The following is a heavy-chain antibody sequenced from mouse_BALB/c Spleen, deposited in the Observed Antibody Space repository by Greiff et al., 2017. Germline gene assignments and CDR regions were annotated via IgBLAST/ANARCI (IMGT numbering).Heavy chain of an antibody. CDR3: ARSGYGSSYVYAMDY. Sequence: QVQLKQSGPELVKPGASVKISCKASGYAFSSSWMNWVKQRPGQGLEWIGRIYPGDGDTNYNGKFKGKATLTADKSSSTAYMQLSSLTSVDSAVYFCARSGYGSSYVYAMDYWGQGTSVTVSS. V-gene: IGHV1-82*01. CDR1: GYAFSSSW. D-gene: IGHD1-1*01. J-gene: IGHJ4*01. CDR2: IYPGDGDT.